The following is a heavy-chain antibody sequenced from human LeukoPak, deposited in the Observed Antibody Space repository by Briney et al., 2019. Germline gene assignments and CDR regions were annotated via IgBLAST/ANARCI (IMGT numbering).Heavy chain of an antibody. CDR1: GFTFSSYS. V-gene: IGHV3-48*01. CDR3: ARVGYTVPDY. J-gene: IGHJ4*02. CDR2: ISSSSSTI. Sequence: GGSLRLSCAASGFTFSSYSMNWVRQAPGKGLEWVSYISSSSSTIYYADSVKGRFTISRDNAKNSLYLQMNSLRAGDTAVYYCARVGYTVPDYWGQGTLVTVSS. D-gene: IGHD4-11*01.